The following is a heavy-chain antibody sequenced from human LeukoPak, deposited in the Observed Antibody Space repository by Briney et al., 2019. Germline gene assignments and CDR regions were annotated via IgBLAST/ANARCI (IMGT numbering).Heavy chain of an antibody. D-gene: IGHD6-6*01. CDR2: ISGSSYI. CDR3: ARIGSSSYDY. V-gene: IGHV3-21*01. Sequence: PGGSLSLSCAAAGFTFSSYSMNWVRQAAGKGLEWVSSISGSSYIYYADSVKGRFTISRDNAKNSLYLQMNSLRAEDTAVYYCARIGSSSYDYSGQGTLVTVSS. CDR1: GFTFSSYS. J-gene: IGHJ4*02.